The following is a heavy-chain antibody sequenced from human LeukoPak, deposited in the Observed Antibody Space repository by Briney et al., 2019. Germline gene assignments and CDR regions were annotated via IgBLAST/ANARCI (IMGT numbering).Heavy chain of an antibody. CDR3: VREDESSGYSHFDY. D-gene: IGHD6-13*01. Sequence: PGGSLRLSCAASGLTVSANHMSWVRQAPGKGLEWVSIIYSGGSTYYADSVKGRFTISRDNSKNTLCLQMNSLRVEDTAVYYCVREDESSGYSHFDYWGQGTLVTVSS. CDR1: GLTVSANH. V-gene: IGHV3-53*01. J-gene: IGHJ4*02. CDR2: IYSGGST.